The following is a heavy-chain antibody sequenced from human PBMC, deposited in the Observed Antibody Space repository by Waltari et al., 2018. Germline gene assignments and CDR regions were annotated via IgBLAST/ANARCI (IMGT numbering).Heavy chain of an antibody. CDR2: IDPRDSFG. CDR1: GYSFTSHW. Sequence: EVQLVQSGAEVKKPEESLRISCEGSGYSFTSHWISWVRQMPGKGRGWGGRIDPRDSFGNDGPAVEGHVTISVDQSLRTAYLQWDSLKASDTAIYYCVRHRTTYPLEIDYWGQGTLVTVSS. D-gene: IGHD2-2*01. V-gene: IGHV5-10-1*01. CDR3: VRHRTTYPLEIDY. J-gene: IGHJ4*02.